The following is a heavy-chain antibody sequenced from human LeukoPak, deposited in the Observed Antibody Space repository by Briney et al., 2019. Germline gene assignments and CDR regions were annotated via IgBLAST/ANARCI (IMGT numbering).Heavy chain of an antibody. D-gene: IGHD2-15*01. CDR1: GSTVSSNY. V-gene: IGHV3-66*01. Sequence: GGSLGLSCAASGSTVSSNYMSWVRQAPGKGLEWVSVIYSGGSTYYADSVKGRFTISRDNSKNTLYLQMNSLRAEDTAVYYCARARCSGGSCFFATRYYFDYWGQGTLVTVSS. J-gene: IGHJ4*02. CDR3: ARARCSGGSCFFATRYYFDY. CDR2: IYSGGST.